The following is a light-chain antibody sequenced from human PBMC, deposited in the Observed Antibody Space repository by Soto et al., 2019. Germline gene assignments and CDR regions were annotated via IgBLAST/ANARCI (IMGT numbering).Light chain of an antibody. Sequence: QSVLTQPRSVSGSPGQSVTISCTGTSSDVGGYNYVSWYQQHPGKAPKLMIYDVSKRPSGVPDRFSGSKSGNTASLTISGLQAEDEADYYCCSYAGSYTFVGGGTKLTVL. V-gene: IGLV2-11*01. CDR3: CSYAGSYTF. CDR1: SSDVGGYNY. CDR2: DVS. J-gene: IGLJ2*01.